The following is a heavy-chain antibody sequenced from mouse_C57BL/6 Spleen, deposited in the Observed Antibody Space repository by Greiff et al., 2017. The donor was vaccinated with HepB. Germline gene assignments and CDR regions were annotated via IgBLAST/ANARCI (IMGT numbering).Heavy chain of an antibody. CDR2: IDPENGDT. CDR1: GFNIKDDY. Sequence: EVQLQQSGAELVRPGASVKLSCTASGFNIKDDYMHWVKQRPEQGLEWIGWIDPENGDTEYASKFQGKATITADTSSNTAYLQLSSLTSEDTAVYYCTPLPSFAYWGQGTLDTVSA. J-gene: IGHJ3*01. V-gene: IGHV14-4*01. CDR3: TPLPSFAY.